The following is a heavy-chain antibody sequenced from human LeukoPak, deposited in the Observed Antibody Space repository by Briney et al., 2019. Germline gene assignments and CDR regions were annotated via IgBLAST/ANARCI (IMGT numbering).Heavy chain of an antibody. V-gene: IGHV4-59*01. CDR1: GGSISSYY. CDR2: IDYSGYT. Sequence: PSETLSLTCSVSGGSISSYYCSWIRQPPGKGLEWIGHIDYSGYTNYNPSLKSRVTISVDTSKNQFSLNLSSVTAADTAVYYCARKRQSVSDYWGQGTLVTVSS. CDR3: ARKRQSVSDY. J-gene: IGHJ4*02. D-gene: IGHD3-3*01.